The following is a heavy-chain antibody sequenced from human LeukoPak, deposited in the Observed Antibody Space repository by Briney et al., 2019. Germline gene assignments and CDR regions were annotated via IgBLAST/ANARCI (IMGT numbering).Heavy chain of an antibody. D-gene: IGHD3-3*01. Sequence: ASVKVSCKASGGTCSSYAISWVRQAPGQGLEWMGGIIPIFGTANYAQKFQGRVTITADESTSTAYMELSSLRSEDTAVYYCARAPITIFGVVINRFDYWGQGTLVTVSS. V-gene: IGHV1-69*01. CDR3: ARAPITIFGVVINRFDY. J-gene: IGHJ4*02. CDR2: IIPIFGTA. CDR1: GGTCSSYA.